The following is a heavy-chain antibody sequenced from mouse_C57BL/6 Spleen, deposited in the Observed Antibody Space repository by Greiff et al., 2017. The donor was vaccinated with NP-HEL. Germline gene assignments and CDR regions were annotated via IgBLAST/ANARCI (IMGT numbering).Heavy chain of an antibody. CDR2: IYPRDGST. D-gene: IGHD2-3*01. J-gene: IGHJ1*03. V-gene: IGHV1-78*01. CDR3: ARERDDGYYSWYFDV. CDR1: GYTFTDHT. Sequence: QVQLQQSDAELVKPGASVKISCKVSGYTFTDHTIHWMKQRPEQGLEWIGYIYPRDGSTKYNEKFKGKATLTADKSSSTAYMQLNSLTSEDSAVYFCARERDDGYYSWYFDVWGTGTTVTVSS.